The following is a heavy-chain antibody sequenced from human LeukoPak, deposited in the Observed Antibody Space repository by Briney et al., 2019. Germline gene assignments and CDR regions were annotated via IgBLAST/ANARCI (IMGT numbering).Heavy chain of an antibody. CDR2: RSTYSGST. V-gene: IGHV1-8*01. CDR3: ARAGGYCGRISCPYYFDY. CDR1: GYTFTSYD. J-gene: IGHJ4*02. Sequence: ASVKVSCKASGYTFTSYDIYWVRQATGPGHELMGCRSTYSGSTGYAQNFQGRVTMTRNTSITKAYMELSSLRSEDTAVYYCARAGGYCGRISCPYYFDYWGQGSLVAVSS. D-gene: IGHD2-15*01.